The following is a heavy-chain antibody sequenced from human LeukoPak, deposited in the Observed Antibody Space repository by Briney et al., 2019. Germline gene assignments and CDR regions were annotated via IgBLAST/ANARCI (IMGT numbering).Heavy chain of an antibody. D-gene: IGHD7-27*01. J-gene: IGHJ4*02. CDR1: GASTSNSSYY. CDR2: IYYSGST. CDR3: ARELAYWGSAAFFDY. Sequence: SEALSLTCSVSGASTSNSSYYWGWIRQPPGKGLEWIGSIYYSGSTYYNPSLNSRVTISSDTSKDQFSLKLSSVTAADTAVYYCARELAYWGSAAFFDYWGQGTLVTVSS. V-gene: IGHV4-39*07.